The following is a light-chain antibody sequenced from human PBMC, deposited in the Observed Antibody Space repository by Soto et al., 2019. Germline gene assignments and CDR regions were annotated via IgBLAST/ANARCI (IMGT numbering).Light chain of an antibody. CDR2: AAS. CDR3: QQYNNWLGT. V-gene: IGKV1-5*01. Sequence: DIEMIQSPSSLSASVGDRVTITCRASQSISSWLAWYQQKPGKAPKLLIFAASTRATGIPGRFSGSGSGTEFTLTISSLQSDDFALYYCQQYNNWLGTFGQGTKVDIK. J-gene: IGKJ1*01. CDR1: QSISSW.